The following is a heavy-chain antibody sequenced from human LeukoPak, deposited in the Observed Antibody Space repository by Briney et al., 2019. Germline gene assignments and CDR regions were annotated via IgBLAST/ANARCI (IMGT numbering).Heavy chain of an antibody. CDR2: ISGSGGST. V-gene: IGHV3-23*01. CDR3: AKDKGIYYDSSGYYYFDY. CDR1: GFTFSSYA. D-gene: IGHD3-22*01. J-gene: IGHJ4*02. Sequence: PGGSLRLSCAASGFTFSSYAMSWVRQAPGKGLEWVSAISGSGGSTYYADSVKGRFTISRDNSKNTLYLQMNSLRAEDTAVYYCAKDKGIYYDSSGYYYFDYWGQGTLVTVSS.